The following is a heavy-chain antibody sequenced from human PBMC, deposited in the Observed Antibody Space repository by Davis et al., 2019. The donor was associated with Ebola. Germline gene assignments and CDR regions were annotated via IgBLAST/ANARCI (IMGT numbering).Heavy chain of an antibody. V-gene: IGHV3-7*01. CDR2: IKPDGSDR. CDR3: ATDQFTGFAY. Sequence: GESLKISCAASGFTFSRQWMAWVRQAPGKGLEWVANIKPDGSDRQYVDSVKGRFTISRDNAKNSLYLQMNSLRAEDTAIYYCATDQFTGFAYWGQGTLVTVSS. CDR1: GFTFSRQW. D-gene: IGHD1-14*01. J-gene: IGHJ4*02.